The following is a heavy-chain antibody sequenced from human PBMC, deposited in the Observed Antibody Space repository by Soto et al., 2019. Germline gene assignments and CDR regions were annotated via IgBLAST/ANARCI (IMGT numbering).Heavy chain of an antibody. CDR2: ISGSGGST. D-gene: IGHD7-27*01. CDR3: AKEVSLGSTVDLGY. J-gene: IGHJ4*01. Sequence: GSLSLYCAASGFTFTIFAMSWVRQSPGKGLEWVSTISGSGGSTYYADAVKGRFTISRDNSMGTLYLQMKSLRVEDTAIYYCAKEVSLGSTVDLGYWGDVTLVTVSS. CDR1: GFTFTIFA. V-gene: IGHV3-23*01.